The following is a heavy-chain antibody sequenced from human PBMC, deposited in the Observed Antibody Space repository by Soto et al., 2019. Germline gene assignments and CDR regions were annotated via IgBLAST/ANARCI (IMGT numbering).Heavy chain of an antibody. CDR2: IYFNGNT. V-gene: IGHV4-39*01. J-gene: IGHJ4*02. CDR1: GVSITDTSYY. Sequence: QLQLQESGPGLVKPSETLSLTCNVSGVSITDTSYYWGWIRQPPGKGLEWIGTIYFNGNTFYNPSPKSRLTRSVDTAKNQISLRLTAVTAADTAVYYCARQGSYWGQGTLVAVSS. CDR3: ARQGSY.